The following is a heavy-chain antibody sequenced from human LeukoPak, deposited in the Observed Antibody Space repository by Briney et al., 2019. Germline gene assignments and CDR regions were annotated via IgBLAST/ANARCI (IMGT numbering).Heavy chain of an antibody. CDR1: GYTFTSYD. CDR3: ARNNMITFGGVIVWRPFDY. V-gene: IGHV1-8*03. J-gene: IGHJ4*02. CDR2: MNPNSGNT. D-gene: IGHD3-16*02. Sequence: VASVKVSCKASGYTFTSYDINWVRQATGQGLEWMGWMNPNSGNTGYAQKFQGRVTITRNTSISTAYMELSSLRSEDTAVYYCARNNMITFGGVIVWRPFDYWGQGTLVTVSS.